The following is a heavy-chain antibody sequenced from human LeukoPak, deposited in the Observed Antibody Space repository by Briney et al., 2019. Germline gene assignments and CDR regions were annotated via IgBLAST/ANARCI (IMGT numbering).Heavy chain of an antibody. CDR1: GGSISSYY. D-gene: IGHD3-22*01. Sequence: SETLSLTCTVSGGSISSYYWSWIRQPPGKGLEWIGYIFYSGSTNYNPSLKGRVTILVDTSKNQFSLKLSSVTAADTAVYYCARGPYSYDSSGAFDIWGQGTMVTVSS. CDR3: ARGPYSYDSSGAFDI. J-gene: IGHJ3*02. CDR2: IFYSGST. V-gene: IGHV4-59*12.